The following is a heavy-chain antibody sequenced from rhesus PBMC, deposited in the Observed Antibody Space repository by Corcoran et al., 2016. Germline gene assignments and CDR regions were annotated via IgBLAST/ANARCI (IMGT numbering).Heavy chain of an antibody. CDR3: ARVYWQLVDY. Sequence: QVQLQESGPGLVKPSETLSLTCAVSGYSISSGYYWGWILQPPGKGLEYIGYISGSSGSTYYNPSLKSRVTISIDTSKNQFSLKLSSVTAADTAVYYCARVYWQLVDYWGQGVLVTVSS. CDR1: GYSISSGYY. CDR2: ISGSSGST. V-gene: IGHV4-99*02. D-gene: IGHD6-13*01. J-gene: IGHJ4*01.